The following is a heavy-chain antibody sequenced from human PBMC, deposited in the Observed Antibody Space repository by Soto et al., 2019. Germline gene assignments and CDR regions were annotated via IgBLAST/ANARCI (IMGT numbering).Heavy chain of an antibody. CDR2: ISSDGRKE. J-gene: IGHJ4*02. D-gene: IGHD2-8*01. CDR3: ERDNGGY. Sequence: QEQLVESGGGVVQPGRSLRLSCAASGFSFRTYAMHWVRQAPGKGLEWVAVISSDGRKEFYVDSVKGRFTISRDNSKNTLYLQMNSPRADDTAMYDCERDNGGYWGQGTLVTVSS. V-gene: IGHV3-30*04. CDR1: GFSFRTYA.